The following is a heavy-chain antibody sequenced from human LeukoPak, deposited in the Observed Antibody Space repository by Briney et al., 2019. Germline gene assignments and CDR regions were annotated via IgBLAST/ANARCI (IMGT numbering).Heavy chain of an antibody. CDR3: ARVQQWLVLGWFDP. CDR1: GGSISSSNW. Sequence: SQTLSLTCAVSGGSISSSNWGSWVRQPPGKGLEWIGEIYHSGSTNYNPSLKSRVTISVDKSKNQFSLKLSSVTAADTAVYYCARVQQWLVLGWFDPWGQGTLVTVSS. V-gene: IGHV4-4*02. CDR2: IYHSGST. J-gene: IGHJ5*02. D-gene: IGHD6-19*01.